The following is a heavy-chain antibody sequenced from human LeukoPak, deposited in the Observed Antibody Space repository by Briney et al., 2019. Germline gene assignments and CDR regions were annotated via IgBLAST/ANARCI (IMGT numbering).Heavy chain of an antibody. CDR1: GFTFSSYA. Sequence: LRLSCAASGFTFSSYAMSWVRQHPGKGLEWIGYIYYSGSTYYNPSLKSRVTISVDTSKNQFSLKLSSVTAADTAVYYCASGSRLQFLYWGQGTLVTVSS. D-gene: IGHD5-24*01. J-gene: IGHJ4*02. CDR2: IYYSGST. CDR3: ASGSRLQFLY. V-gene: IGHV4-31*02.